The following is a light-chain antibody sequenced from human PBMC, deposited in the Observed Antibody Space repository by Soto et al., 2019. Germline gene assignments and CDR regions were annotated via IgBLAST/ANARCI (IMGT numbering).Light chain of an antibody. V-gene: IGKV3-11*01. Sequence: EIVLTQSPATLSLSPGERATLSCRASQSLSTYLAWYQQKPGQAPRLLIYDASNRATGIPARFSGSGSGTDFTLTISSLAPEDFAVYYCQHRDSWPLTFGGGTKVEIK. CDR3: QHRDSWPLT. J-gene: IGKJ4*01. CDR2: DAS. CDR1: QSLSTY.